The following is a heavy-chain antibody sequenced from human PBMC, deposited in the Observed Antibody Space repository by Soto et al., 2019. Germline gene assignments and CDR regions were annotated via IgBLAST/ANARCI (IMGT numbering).Heavy chain of an antibody. CDR2: IYYSGST. D-gene: IGHD4-17*01. J-gene: IGHJ4*02. V-gene: IGHV4-59*08. CDR3: ARHHDYGGNLFNQ. CDR1: GGSISSYY. Sequence: PSETLSLTCTVSGGSISSYYWSWIRQPPGKGLEWIGYIYYSGSTNYNPSLKSRVTISVDTSKNQFTLKLSSVTAADTAVYYCARHHDYGGNLFNQWGQGTLVTVSS.